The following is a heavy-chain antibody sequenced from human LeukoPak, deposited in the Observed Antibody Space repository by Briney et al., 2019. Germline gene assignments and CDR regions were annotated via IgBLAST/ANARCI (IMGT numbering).Heavy chain of an antibody. CDR2: MSSRGYPT. Sequence: GGSLRLSCLASGFTFSDYYMSRVRQAPGKGLEWISYMSSRGYPTYYAESVKGRFTISRDNAKNTLYLQMNSLRAEDTAVYYCARRNSYGYHLDYWGQGTLVTVSS. V-gene: IGHV3-11*04. CDR1: GFTFSDYY. D-gene: IGHD5-18*01. J-gene: IGHJ4*02. CDR3: ARRNSYGYHLDY.